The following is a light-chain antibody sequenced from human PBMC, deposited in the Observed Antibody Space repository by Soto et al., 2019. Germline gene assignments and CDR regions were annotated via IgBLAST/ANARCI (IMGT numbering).Light chain of an antibody. CDR2: ATS. CDR1: QSVSSN. J-gene: IGKJ3*01. CDR3: QQRSNWPT. V-gene: IGKV3-15*01. Sequence: EIVMAESPATLSVSPGERASLSCRASQSVSSNLAWYQQKPGQTPRLLIYATSTRATGIPARFSGSRSGTEFTLTISSLQSEDFAVYYCQQRSNWPTFGPGTKVDIK.